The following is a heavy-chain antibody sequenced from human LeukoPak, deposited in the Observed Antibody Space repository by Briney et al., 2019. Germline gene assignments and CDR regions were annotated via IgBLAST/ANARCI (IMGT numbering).Heavy chain of an antibody. CDR2: ISSSSSFI. V-gene: IGHV3-21*01. CDR3: ARGRYNSGWSGWFDP. J-gene: IGHJ5*02. D-gene: IGHD6-19*01. Sequence: GGSLRLSCAASGFAFSSYTMNWVRQAPGMGLEWVSSISSSSSFIYYADSVKGRFTISRDNAKNSLYLQMNSLRAEDTAVYYCARGRYNSGWSGWFDPWGQGTLVTVSS. CDR1: GFAFSSYT.